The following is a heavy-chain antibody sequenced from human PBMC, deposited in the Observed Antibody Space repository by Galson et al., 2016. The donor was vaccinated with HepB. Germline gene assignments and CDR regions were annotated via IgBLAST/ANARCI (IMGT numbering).Heavy chain of an antibody. CDR2: INTAKGDT. Sequence: KASGYTFTAYAIHWVRQAPGQRLEWMAWINTAKGDTRYSQKLQGRVTLTRDTSATTASMELSSLRSEDTAVYYCARRLVGSYGNAFDLWGQGTLVTVSS. CDR1: GYTFTAYA. J-gene: IGHJ3*01. CDR3: ARRLVGSYGNAFDL. D-gene: IGHD2-8*02. V-gene: IGHV1-3*04.